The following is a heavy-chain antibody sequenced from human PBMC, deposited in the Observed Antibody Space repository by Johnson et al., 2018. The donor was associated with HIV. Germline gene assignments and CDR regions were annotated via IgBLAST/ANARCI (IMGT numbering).Heavy chain of an antibody. J-gene: IGHJ3*02. CDR2: IKQDGSEK. CDR1: AFTFSSYW. Sequence: EVQLVESGGGVVQPGRSLRLSCAASAFTFSSYWMSWVRQAPGKGLEWVANIKQDGSEKYYVDSVKGRFTISRDNAKNSLYLQMNSLRAEDTAVYYCARGIAAAAMTLHAFDIWGQGAVVTVPS. D-gene: IGHD6-13*01. V-gene: IGHV3-7*04. CDR3: ARGIAAAAMTLHAFDI.